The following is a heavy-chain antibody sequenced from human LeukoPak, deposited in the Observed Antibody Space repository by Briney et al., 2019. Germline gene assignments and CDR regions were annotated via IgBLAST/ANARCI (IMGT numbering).Heavy chain of an antibody. D-gene: IGHD7-27*01. CDR1: GFHFSSHG. CDR2: ISPSGDIT. Sequence: GGSLRLSCAASGFHFSSHGMNWVRQAPGKGLEWVSGISPSGDITYHADSVMGRFTISRDNRVSTVSLQMNSLRAEDTALYYCVRDLDWGAFDVWGQGTMVTVSS. CDR3: VRDLDWGAFDV. V-gene: IGHV3-23*01. J-gene: IGHJ3*01.